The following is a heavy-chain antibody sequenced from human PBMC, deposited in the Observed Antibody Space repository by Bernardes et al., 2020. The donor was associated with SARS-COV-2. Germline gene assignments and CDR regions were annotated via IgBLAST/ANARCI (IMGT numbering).Heavy chain of an antibody. V-gene: IGHV4-34*01. CDR1: GGSFSGYY. CDR3: ARGRISSSPYY. Sequence: SETLSLTRAVYGGSFSGYYWSWIRQPPGKGLEWIGEINHSGSTNYNPSLKSRVTISVDTSKNQFSLKLSSVTAADTAVYYCARGRISSSPYYWGQGTLVTVSS. D-gene: IGHD6-6*01. J-gene: IGHJ4*02. CDR2: INHSGST.